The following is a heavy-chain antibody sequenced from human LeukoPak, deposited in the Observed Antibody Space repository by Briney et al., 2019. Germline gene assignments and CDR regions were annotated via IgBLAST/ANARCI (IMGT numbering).Heavy chain of an antibody. D-gene: IGHD1-1*01. CDR1: GGSISSGGYS. CDR3: ARMNDYYYYMDV. J-gene: IGHJ6*03. V-gene: IGHV4-30-4*07. CDR2: IYYSGST. Sequence: TLSLTCAVSGGSISSGGYSWSWIRQPPGKGLEWIVYIYYSGSTYYNPSLKSRVTISVDTSKNQFSLKLSSVTAADTAVYYCARMNDYYYYMDVWGKGTTVTVSS.